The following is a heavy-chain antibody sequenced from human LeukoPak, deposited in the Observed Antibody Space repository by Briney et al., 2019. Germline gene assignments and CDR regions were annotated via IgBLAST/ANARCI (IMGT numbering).Heavy chain of an antibody. CDR3: ARDSEIDYTDAFDI. CDR2: INSDGSST. CDR1: GFTFSSYW. V-gene: IGHV3-74*01. J-gene: IGHJ3*02. D-gene: IGHD4-11*01. Sequence: PGGSLRLSCAASGFTFSSYWMHWVRQAPGKGLVWVSRINSDGSSTSYADSVKGRFTISRDNAKTTLYLQMNSLRAEDTAVYYCARDSEIDYTDAFDIWGQGTMVTVSS.